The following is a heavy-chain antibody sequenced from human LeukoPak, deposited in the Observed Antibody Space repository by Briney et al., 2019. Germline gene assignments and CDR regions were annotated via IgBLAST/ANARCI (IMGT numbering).Heavy chain of an antibody. CDR2: INHSGST. D-gene: IGHD6-6*01. V-gene: IGHV4-34*01. CDR3: ARVAGIAARLFDY. J-gene: IGHJ4*02. Sequence: SETLSLTCAVYGGSFSGYYRSWIRQPPGKGLEWIGEINHSGSTNYNPSLKSRVTISVDTSKNQFSLKLSSVTAADTAVYYCARVAGIAARLFDYWGQGTLVTVSS. CDR1: GGSFSGYY.